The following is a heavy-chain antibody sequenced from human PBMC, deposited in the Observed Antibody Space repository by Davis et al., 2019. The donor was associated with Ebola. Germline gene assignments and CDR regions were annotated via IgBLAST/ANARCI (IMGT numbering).Heavy chain of an antibody. CDR3: AGGPHLPSPPTSLIVYHYYYYMYV. V-gene: IGHV1-69*13. D-gene: IGHD1/OR15-1a*01. Sequence: SVKVSCKASGGTFSSYAISWVRQAPGQGLEWMGGIIPIFGTANYAQKFQGRVTITADESTSTSYMDLSSLRSEDTAVYYWAGGPHLPSPPTSLIVYHYYYYMYVWGKGTTVTVSS. CDR2: IIPIFGTA. CDR1: GGTFSSYA. J-gene: IGHJ6*03.